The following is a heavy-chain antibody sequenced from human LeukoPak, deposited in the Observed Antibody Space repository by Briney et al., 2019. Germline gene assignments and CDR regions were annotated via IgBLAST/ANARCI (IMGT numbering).Heavy chain of an antibody. CDR1: GRSFSGYY. Sequence: PAPTLSLTCAVYGRSFSGYYRSWFRQPPGKGREWMVEINHGGSTNYNPSLKSRVTILVATSKNQFSLKLSSFTAADTAVYYCARKDYDILTGQARKFDYWGQGTLVTVSS. V-gene: IGHV4-34*01. D-gene: IGHD3-9*01. CDR3: ARKDYDILTGQARKFDY. J-gene: IGHJ4*02. CDR2: INHGGST.